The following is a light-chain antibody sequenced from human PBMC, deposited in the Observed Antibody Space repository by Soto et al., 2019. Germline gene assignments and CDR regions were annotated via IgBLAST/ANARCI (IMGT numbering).Light chain of an antibody. J-gene: IGKJ2*01. Sequence: EIVMTQSPATLSVSPGERATLSCRASQSVNSDLAWYQQKPGQAPRLLIYGASTRATGIPGRFSGSGSGTEFTLTISSLQSEDFAVYYCQHYNNWPFTFGQGTNLETK. CDR2: GAS. CDR1: QSVNSD. CDR3: QHYNNWPFT. V-gene: IGKV3-15*01.